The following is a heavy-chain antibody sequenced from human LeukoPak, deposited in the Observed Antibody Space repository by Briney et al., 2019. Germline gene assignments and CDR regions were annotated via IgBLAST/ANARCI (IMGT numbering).Heavy chain of an antibody. V-gene: IGHV1-46*01. CDR1: GYTFTSNY. J-gene: IGHJ4*02. CDR2: IYPRDGSA. Sequence: ASVKVSCKASGYTFTSNYIHWVRQAPGQGLEWMGMIYPRDGSASYAQKFQGRVTVTRDTSTSTVHMELSGLRSEDTAVYYCARDQEGFDYWGQGTLVTVSS. CDR3: ARDQEGFDY.